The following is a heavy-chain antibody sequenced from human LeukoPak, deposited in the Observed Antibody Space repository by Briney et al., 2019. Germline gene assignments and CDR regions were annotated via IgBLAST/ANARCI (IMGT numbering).Heavy chain of an antibody. V-gene: IGHV1-46*01. CDR1: GYTFTSNY. J-gene: IGHJ4*02. CDR2: IYPRDGSA. Sequence: ASVKVSCKASGYTFTSNYIHWVRQAPGQGLEWMGMIYPRDGSASYAQKFQGRVTVTRDTSTSTVHMELSGLRSEDTAVYYCARDQEGFDYWGQGTLVTVSS. CDR3: ARDQEGFDY.